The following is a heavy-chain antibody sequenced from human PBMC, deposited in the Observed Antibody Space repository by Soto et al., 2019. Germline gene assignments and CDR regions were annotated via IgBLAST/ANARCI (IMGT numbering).Heavy chain of an antibody. CDR2: ISGSGDST. D-gene: IGHD6-13*01. J-gene: IGHJ4*02. CDR1: GFTFSSYA. CDR3: ARRGPGTYFDY. V-gene: IGHV3-23*01. Sequence: GGSLRLSCAASGFTFSSYAMSWVRQAPGKGLEWVSVISGSGDSTYYADSVKGRFTISRDNSKNTLYLQMNSLRAVDTAVYYCARRGPGTYFDYWGQGTLVTVSS.